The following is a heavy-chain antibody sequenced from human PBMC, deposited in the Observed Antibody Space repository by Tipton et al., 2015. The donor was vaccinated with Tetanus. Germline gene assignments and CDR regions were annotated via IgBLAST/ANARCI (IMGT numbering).Heavy chain of an antibody. D-gene: IGHD6-13*01. V-gene: IGHV3-48*02. CDR1: GLPFSDYT. CDR3: ACHRHSNWFDY. J-gene: IGHJ4*02. Sequence: SLRLSCAASGLPFSDYTMNWVRQAPGKGLEWVSYISASGTIIFYADSVRGRFTVSRDNAKDSLYLQMNSLRDEDTAVYFCACHRHSNWFDYWGQGTPVTVSS. CDR2: ISASGTII.